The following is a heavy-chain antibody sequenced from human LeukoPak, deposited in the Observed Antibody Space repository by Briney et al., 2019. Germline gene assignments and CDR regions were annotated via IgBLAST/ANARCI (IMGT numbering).Heavy chain of an antibody. D-gene: IGHD3-22*01. V-gene: IGHV3-7*01. CDR1: GFTFSSYW. Sequence: PGGSLRLSCAASGFTFSSYWMSWVRQAPGKGLEWVANIKQDGSEKYYVDSVKGRFTIPRDNAKNSLYLQMNSLRAEDTAVYYCATGRGSGYFFIYWGQGTLVTVSS. J-gene: IGHJ4*02. CDR3: ATGRGSGYFFIY. CDR2: IKQDGSEK.